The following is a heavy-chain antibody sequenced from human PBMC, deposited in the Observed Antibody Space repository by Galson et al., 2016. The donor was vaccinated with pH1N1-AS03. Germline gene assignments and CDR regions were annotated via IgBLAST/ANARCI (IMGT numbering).Heavy chain of an antibody. CDR3: ARQDSGAYYLDS. J-gene: IGHJ4*02. CDR2: IFHSGST. D-gene: IGHD1-26*01. Sequence: TLSLTCTVSGGSISSGGYYWNWIRQHPGKGLEWIGYIFHSGSTYNNPSLESLVSISVDTSKNQFSLKLKSVTAADTAVYYCARQDSGAYYLDSWGPGTLVTVSS. CDR1: GGSISSGGYY. V-gene: IGHV4-31*01.